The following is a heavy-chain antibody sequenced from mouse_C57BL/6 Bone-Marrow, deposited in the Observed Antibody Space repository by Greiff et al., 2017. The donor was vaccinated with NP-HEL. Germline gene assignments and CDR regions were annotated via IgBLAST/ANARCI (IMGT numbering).Heavy chain of an antibody. D-gene: IGHD2-1*01. Sequence: QVQLQQPGAELVKPGASVKVSCKASGYTFTSYWMHWVKQRPGQGLEWIGRIHPSDSDTNYNQKFKGKATLIVDKSSSTAYMQLSSLTSEDSAVYYCAIHRGNYVWFAYWGQGTLVTVSA. CDR3: AIHRGNYVWFAY. V-gene: IGHV1-74*01. CDR1: GYTFTSYW. J-gene: IGHJ3*01. CDR2: IHPSDSDT.